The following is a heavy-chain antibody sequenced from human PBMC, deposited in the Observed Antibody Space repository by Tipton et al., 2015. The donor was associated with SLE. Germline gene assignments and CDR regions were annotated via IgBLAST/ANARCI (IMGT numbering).Heavy chain of an antibody. V-gene: IGHV4-34*01. D-gene: IGHD6-13*01. Sequence: TLSLTCAVYGGSFSGYHWTWIRQPPGQGLEWIGEIADTGSPNYNPSLKSRVTISLDTSKSQFSLKLSSVTAADTAVYYCARDGGSSWSLDAFDTWDQGTMVTVSS. CDR1: GGSFSGYH. CDR2: IADTGSP. CDR3: ARDGGSSWSLDAFDT. J-gene: IGHJ3*02.